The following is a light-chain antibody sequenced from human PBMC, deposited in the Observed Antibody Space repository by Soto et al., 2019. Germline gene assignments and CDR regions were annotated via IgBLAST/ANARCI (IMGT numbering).Light chain of an antibody. J-gene: IGKJ1*01. CDR3: QQSYSTPTWT. Sequence: IQMTQSPSPPSSSVGDRITIACRLSQGIRNDLGWYQQKPGKAPKLLIYAASSLQSGVPSRFSGSGSGTDFTLTISSLQPEDFATYYCQQSYSTPTWTFGQGTKVDI. V-gene: IGKV1-39*01. CDR1: QGIRND. CDR2: AAS.